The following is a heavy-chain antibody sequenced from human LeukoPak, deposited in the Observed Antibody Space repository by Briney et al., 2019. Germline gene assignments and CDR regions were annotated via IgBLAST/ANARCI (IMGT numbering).Heavy chain of an antibody. V-gene: IGHV4-39*01. CDR3: ASGPFDI. CDR1: GGSISSSSYY. CDR2: IYYSGST. Sequence: SETLSLTCTVSGGSISSSSYYWGWIRQPSGKGLEWIESIYYSGSTYYNPSLKSRVTISVDTSKNQFSLKLSSVTAADTAVYYCASGPFDIWGQGTMVTVSS. J-gene: IGHJ3*02.